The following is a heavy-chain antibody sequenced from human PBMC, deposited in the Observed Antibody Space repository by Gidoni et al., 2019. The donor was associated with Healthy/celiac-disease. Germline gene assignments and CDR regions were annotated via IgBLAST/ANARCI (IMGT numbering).Heavy chain of an antibody. Sequence: EVQLLASGGGLVQPGGSLRLSCPASGFTVSSYDMIWVRQAPGKGLEWVSASSGSGGSTYYADAVKGRFTISRDNSKNTLYLQMNSLRAEAVYYCAKDPMFRGVIDYWGQGTLVTVSS. CDR1: GFTVSSYD. CDR2: SSGSGGST. D-gene: IGHD3-10*01. V-gene: IGHV3-23*01. CDR3: AKDPMFRGVIDY. J-gene: IGHJ4*02.